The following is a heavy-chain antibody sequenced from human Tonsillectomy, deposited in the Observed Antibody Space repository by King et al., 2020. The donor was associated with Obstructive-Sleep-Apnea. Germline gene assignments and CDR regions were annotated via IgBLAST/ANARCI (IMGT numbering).Heavy chain of an antibody. J-gene: IGHJ4*02. V-gene: IGHV3-15*01. CDR1: GFTFNNAW. D-gene: IGHD3-10*01. CDR3: TTVWHTWYGGPDF. Sequence: VQLVESGGGLGKPGGSLRLSCAASGFTFNNAWMSWVRQAPGKGLEWGGRIKSKTDGGTTDYSAPVKGRFTISRDDSKNTLYLQMNSLKTEDTAVYYCTTVWHTWYGGPDFWGQGTLVTVSS. CDR2: IKSKTDGGTT.